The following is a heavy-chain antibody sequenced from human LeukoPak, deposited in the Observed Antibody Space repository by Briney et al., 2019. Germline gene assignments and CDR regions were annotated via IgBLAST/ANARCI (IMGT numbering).Heavy chain of an antibody. J-gene: IGHJ4*02. Sequence: SSETLSLTCTVSGGSITSSSYFWGWIRQPPGKGLEWIGSIYYSGSTYYNPSLKSRVAISVDTSKNQFSLKLNSVTAADTAVYYCARHYGTRLYNFDYWGQGTLVTVSS. CDR1: GGSITSSSYF. CDR3: ARHYGTRLYNFDY. D-gene: IGHD1-7*01. CDR2: IYYSGST. V-gene: IGHV4-39*01.